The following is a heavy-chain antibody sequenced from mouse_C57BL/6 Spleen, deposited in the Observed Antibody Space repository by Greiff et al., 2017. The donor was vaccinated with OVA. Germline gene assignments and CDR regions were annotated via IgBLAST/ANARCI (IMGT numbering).Heavy chain of an antibody. J-gene: IGHJ2*01. CDR3: ARNDWDGYFDY. CDR1: GYTFTSYW. CDR2: IYPSDSET. D-gene: IGHD4-1*01. Sequence: QVQLQQPGAELVRPGSSVKLSCKASGYTFTSYWMDWVKQRPGQGLEWIGNIYPSDSETHYTQKFKDKATLTVDKSSSTAYLQLSSLTSEDSAVYYCARNDWDGYFDYWGQGTTLTVSS. V-gene: IGHV1-61*01.